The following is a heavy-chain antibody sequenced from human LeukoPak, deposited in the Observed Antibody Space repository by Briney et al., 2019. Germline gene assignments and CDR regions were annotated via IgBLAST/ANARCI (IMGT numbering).Heavy chain of an antibody. V-gene: IGHV1-18*01. CDR1: GYTFTSYG. J-gene: IGHJ5*02. D-gene: IGHD3-3*01. Sequence: GASVKVSCKASGYTFTSYGISWVRQAPGQGLEWMGWISAYNGNTNYAQKLQGRVTMTTDTSTSTAYMEVRSMRSDDRAVYYCARDLYDFWSGYSIGNWFDLWGQGTLVTVSS. CDR3: ARDLYDFWSGYSIGNWFDL. CDR2: ISAYNGNT.